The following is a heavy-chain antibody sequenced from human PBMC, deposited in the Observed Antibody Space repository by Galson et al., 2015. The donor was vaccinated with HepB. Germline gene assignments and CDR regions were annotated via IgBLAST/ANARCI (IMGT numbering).Heavy chain of an antibody. CDR3: ARGSGWYDY. V-gene: IGHV3-7*03. Sequence: SLRLSCAASGFALSTSWMNWVRQAPGKGLEWVAKIKYDGNEKYYVDSVKGRFTISRDNAKNSLDLQMSSLRAEDTALYYCARGSGWYDYWGQGTLVTVSS. CDR2: IKYDGNEK. J-gene: IGHJ4*02. CDR1: GFALSTSW. D-gene: IGHD6-19*01.